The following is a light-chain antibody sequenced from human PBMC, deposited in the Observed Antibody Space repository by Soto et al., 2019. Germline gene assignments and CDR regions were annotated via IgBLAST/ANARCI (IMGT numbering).Light chain of an antibody. CDR3: ASWDDSLNGPV. Sequence: QSVLTQPPSVSEAPRQRVTISCSGSSSNIGDNAVNWYQQLPGKAPKLLIYYDDQLPSGVSDRFSGSRSGTSASLAISGLQSDDEAEYYCASWDDSLNGPVFGGGTKLTVL. J-gene: IGLJ2*01. CDR2: YDD. V-gene: IGLV1-36*01. CDR1: SSNIGDNA.